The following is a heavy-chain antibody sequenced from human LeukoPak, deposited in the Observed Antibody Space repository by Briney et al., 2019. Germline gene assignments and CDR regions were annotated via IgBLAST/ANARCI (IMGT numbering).Heavy chain of an antibody. Sequence: PGGSLRLSCAASGFSFSSNSMNWVRQAPGEGLEWVSSISSSSNYIYYADSVKGRFTMSRDNAKNSLYLQMNSLRAEDTAVYYCARDYPYSGYDYGPFDYWGQGTLVTVSS. CDR2: ISSSSNYI. CDR3: ARDYPYSGYDYGPFDY. D-gene: IGHD5-12*01. CDR1: GFSFSSNS. V-gene: IGHV3-21*01. J-gene: IGHJ4*02.